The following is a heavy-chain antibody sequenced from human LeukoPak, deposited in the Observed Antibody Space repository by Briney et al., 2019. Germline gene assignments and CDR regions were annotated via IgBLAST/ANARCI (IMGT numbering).Heavy chain of an antibody. V-gene: IGHV5-51*01. J-gene: IGHJ4*02. Sequence: GESLKISFKGSWYRFTSYWVGWGRQLPGKGLEWMGIIYPGGSDTRYSPSFQGQVTISAEKSISTAYLQWNSLKASDTAMYYCARHIPDPYQRLFDYWGQGTLVTVSS. D-gene: IGHD2-2*01. CDR1: WYRFTSYW. CDR2: IYPGGSDT. CDR3: ARHIPDPYQRLFDY.